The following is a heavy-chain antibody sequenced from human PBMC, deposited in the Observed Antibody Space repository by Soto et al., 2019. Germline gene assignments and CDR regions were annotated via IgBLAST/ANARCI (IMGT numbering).Heavy chain of an antibody. Sequence: PGGSLRLSCAASGFTFSNYAMSWVRQRPGKGLEWVSAISGRGDRTYYADSVKGLFTISRDNSINTLYVQMTSLRAEDTAVYYCARGLHSLFDYWGQGTLVTVSS. V-gene: IGHV3-23*01. D-gene: IGHD2-21*01. CDR3: ARGLHSLFDY. CDR2: ISGRGDRT. J-gene: IGHJ4*02. CDR1: GFTFSNYA.